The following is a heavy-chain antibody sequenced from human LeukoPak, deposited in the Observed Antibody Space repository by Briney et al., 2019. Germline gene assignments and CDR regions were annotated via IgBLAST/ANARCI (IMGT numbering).Heavy chain of an antibody. Sequence: PGGSLRLSCAASGFTFSSHAMSWVRQAPGKGLEWVSAISGSGGSTYYADSVMGRFTISRDNSKNTLYLQMNSLRAEDTAVYYCAKLLVGATDYWGQGTLVTVSS. CDR2: ISGSGGST. J-gene: IGHJ4*02. CDR1: GFTFSSHA. D-gene: IGHD1-26*01. CDR3: AKLLVGATDY. V-gene: IGHV3-23*01.